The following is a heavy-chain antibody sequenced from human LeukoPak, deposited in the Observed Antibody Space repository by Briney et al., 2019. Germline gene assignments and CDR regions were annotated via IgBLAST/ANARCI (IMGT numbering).Heavy chain of an antibody. V-gene: IGHV3-53*05. J-gene: IGHJ6*02. CDR1: GFTVSNNY. Sequence: GGSLRLSCAASGFTVSNNYMSWVRQAPGKGLEWVSVIYSGDTTYYADSVKGRFTISRDNSKNTLYLQMNSLRAEDAAVYYCARGGFYYGMDVWGQGTTVTVSS. CDR3: ARGGFYYGMDV. CDR2: IYSGDTT.